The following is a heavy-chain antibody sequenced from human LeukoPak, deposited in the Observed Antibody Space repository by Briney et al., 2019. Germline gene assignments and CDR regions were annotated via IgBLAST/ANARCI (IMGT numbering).Heavy chain of an antibody. CDR3: ASRDYSSYYYMDV. J-gene: IGHJ6*03. CDR2: INPNSGGT. V-gene: IGHV1-2*02. Sequence: GASVKVSCKASGYTFTGYYMHCVRQAPGQGLEWMGWINPNSGGTNYAQKFQGRVTMTRDTSISTAYMELSRLRSDDTAVYYCASRDYSSYYYMDVWGKGTTVTISS. D-gene: IGHD2-15*01. CDR1: GYTFTGYY.